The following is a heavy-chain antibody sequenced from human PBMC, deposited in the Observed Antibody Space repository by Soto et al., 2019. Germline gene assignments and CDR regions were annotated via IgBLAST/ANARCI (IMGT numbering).Heavy chain of an antibody. J-gene: IGHJ4*02. CDR3: ATVHNTSRSFDY. D-gene: IGHD1-20*01. CDR2: TGATGRTT. V-gene: IGHV3-23*01. CDR1: GFNFNIYA. Sequence: GGSLRLSCAASGFNFNIYAMTWVRQAPGRGLEWVSTTGATGRTTYYADSVKGRFTVSRDNSKNTLDLQMSNLRAEDTAVYYCATVHNTSRSFDYWGQGTLVTVSS.